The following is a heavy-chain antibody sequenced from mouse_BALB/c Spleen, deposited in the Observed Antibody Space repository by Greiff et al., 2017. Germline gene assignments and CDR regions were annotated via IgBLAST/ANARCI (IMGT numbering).Heavy chain of an antibody. D-gene: IGHD2-14*01. CDR2: ISYDGSN. CDR3: ARDRGYDGYFDY. Sequence: EVQLVESGPGLVKPSQSLSLTCSVTGYSITSGYYWNWIRQFPGNKLEWMGYISYDGSNNYNPSLKNRISITRDTSKNQFFLKLNSVTTEDTATYYCARDRGYDGYFDYWGQGTTLTVSS. CDR1: GYSITSGYY. J-gene: IGHJ2*01. V-gene: IGHV3-6*02.